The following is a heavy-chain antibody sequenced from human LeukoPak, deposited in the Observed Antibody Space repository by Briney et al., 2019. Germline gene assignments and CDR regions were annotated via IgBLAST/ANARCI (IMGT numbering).Heavy chain of an antibody. Sequence: PGGSLRLSCAASGFTFSSYAMSWVRQAPGKGLEWVSAISGSGGSTYYADSVKGRFTISRDNNKNSLYLQMNSLRTDDTALYYCAKEMLGTRWITYDSWGQGTLVTVSS. D-gene: IGHD5-12*01. CDR3: AKEMLGTRWITYDS. J-gene: IGHJ4*02. CDR1: GFTFSSYA. V-gene: IGHV3-23*01. CDR2: ISGSGGST.